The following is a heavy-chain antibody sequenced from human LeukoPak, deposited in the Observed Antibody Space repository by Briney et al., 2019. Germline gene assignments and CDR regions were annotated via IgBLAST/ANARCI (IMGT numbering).Heavy chain of an antibody. CDR2: IYTSGSS. D-gene: IGHD6-25*01. J-gene: IGHJ5*02. CDR3: ARGGIAAEGWFDP. CDR1: GGSISSGSYY. V-gene: IGHV4-61*02. Sequence: SQTLSLTCTVSGGSISSGSYYWSWIRQPAGKGLEWIGRIYTSGSSNYNPSLKSRVTISVDTSKNQFSLKLSSVTAADTAVYYCARGGIAAEGWFDPWGQGTLVTVSS.